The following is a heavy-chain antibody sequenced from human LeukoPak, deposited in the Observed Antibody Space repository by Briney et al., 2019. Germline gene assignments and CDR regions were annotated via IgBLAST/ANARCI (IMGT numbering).Heavy chain of an antibody. D-gene: IGHD2-21*02. V-gene: IGHV3-23*01. CDR1: GFTFSSDG. Sequence: GGSRRLCCAASGFTFSSDGMHWDRQAPGKGLEWVSAISGSGGSTYYADSVKGRFTISRDNSKNTLYLQMNSLRAEDTAVYYCAKTHYRVTSYHFDYSGQGTLVTVSS. J-gene: IGHJ4*02. CDR3: AKTHYRVTSYHFDY. CDR2: ISGSGGST.